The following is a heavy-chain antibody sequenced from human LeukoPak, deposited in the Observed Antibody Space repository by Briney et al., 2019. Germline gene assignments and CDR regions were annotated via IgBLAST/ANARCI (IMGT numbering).Heavy chain of an antibody. Sequence: GGSLRLSCAASEFTFNNYAMNWVRQAPGEGLEWVSAISVSGGSIYYADSVKGRFTISRDNSKNTLFLQMSSLRAEDTALYYCAKGSVYGDYYFDYWGQGTLVTVSS. J-gene: IGHJ4*02. CDR2: ISVSGGSI. V-gene: IGHV3-23*01. CDR3: AKGSVYGDYYFDY. D-gene: IGHD4-17*01. CDR1: EFTFNNYA.